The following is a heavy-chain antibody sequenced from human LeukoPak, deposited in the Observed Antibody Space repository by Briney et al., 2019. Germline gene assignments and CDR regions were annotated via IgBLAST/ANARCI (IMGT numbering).Heavy chain of an antibody. D-gene: IGHD3-22*01. J-gene: IGHJ4*02. CDR1: GFTFSSYA. V-gene: IGHV3-30-3*01. Sequence: GRSLRLSCAASGFTFSSYAMHWVRQAPGKGLEWVAVISYDGSNKYYADSVKGRFTISRDNSKNTLYLQMNSLRAEDTAVYYCARNRLNYYDSSGYYPYLDYWGQGTLVTVSS. CDR3: ARNRLNYYDSSGYYPYLDY. CDR2: ISYDGSNK.